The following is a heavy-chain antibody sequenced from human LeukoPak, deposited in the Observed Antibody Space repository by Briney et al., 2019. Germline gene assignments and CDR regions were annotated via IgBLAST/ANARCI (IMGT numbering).Heavy chain of an antibody. V-gene: IGHV1-8*01. CDR3: ARVGYSSGYSHVY. J-gene: IGHJ4*02. CDR1: GYTFTSYD. Sequence: ASVKVSCKASGYTFTSYDINWVRQATGQGLEWMGWMNPNSGNTGYAQKLQGRVTMTRDTSITTAYMELSSLRSEDTAVYYCARVGYSSGYSHVYWGQGTLVTVSS. D-gene: IGHD3-22*01. CDR2: MNPNSGNT.